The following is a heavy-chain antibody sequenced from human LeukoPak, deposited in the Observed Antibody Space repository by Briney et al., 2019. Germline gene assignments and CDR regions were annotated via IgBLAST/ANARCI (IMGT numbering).Heavy chain of an antibody. D-gene: IGHD3-22*01. J-gene: IGHJ4*02. V-gene: IGHV4-4*07. CDR1: GDSISNYY. CDR2: IYTSGST. CDR3: ARGPYDSSRD. Sequence: SETLSLTCTVSGDSISNYYGSWIRQPAGKGLEWIGRIYTSGSTIYNPSLKSRVIISVDTSKNQFSLKLSSVTAADTAVYYCARGPYDSSRDWGQGTLVTVSS.